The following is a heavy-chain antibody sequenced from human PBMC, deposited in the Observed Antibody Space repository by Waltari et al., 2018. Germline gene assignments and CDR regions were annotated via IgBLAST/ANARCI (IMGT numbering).Heavy chain of an antibody. Sequence: QVQLQQWGAGLLKPSETLSLTCAVYGGSFSGYYWSWIRQPPGKGLAWIGESNHRGSTNYNPSRRRRVTIAGDTSKNQFSLKLSSVTAADTAVYYCARGVCLEWVLLDYYYGMDVWGQGTTVTVSS. CDR1: GGSFSGYY. D-gene: IGHD3-3*01. CDR3: ARGVCLEWVLLDYYYGMDV. J-gene: IGHJ6*02. V-gene: IGHV4-34*01. CDR2: SNHRGST.